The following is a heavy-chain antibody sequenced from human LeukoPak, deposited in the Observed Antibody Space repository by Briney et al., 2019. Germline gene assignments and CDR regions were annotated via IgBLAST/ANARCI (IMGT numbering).Heavy chain of an antibody. J-gene: IGHJ4*02. Sequence: ASVKVSCTTSGYTFTSYGISWVRQAPGQGLEWMGWIRVYNGNTNYAQRLQGRVTMTTDTSTSTAYMELRSLRSDDTAVYYCAREGGTYYLPIYSFDCWGQGTLVTVSS. CDR1: GYTFTSYG. CDR3: AREGGTYYLPIYSFDC. V-gene: IGHV1-18*01. D-gene: IGHD1-26*01. CDR2: IRVYNGNT.